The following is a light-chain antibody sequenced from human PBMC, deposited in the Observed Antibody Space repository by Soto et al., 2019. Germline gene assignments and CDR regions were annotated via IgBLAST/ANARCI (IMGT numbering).Light chain of an antibody. CDR3: QQHENLPPT. V-gene: IGKV1-33*01. CDR2: DAS. CDR1: QDINTF. Sequence: DIQMTQSPSSLSASVGDRVTISCHASQDINTFLNWYQQKPGKAPKLLIYDASNLEPGVPSRFSGSGSGTDFTFTISSLQPEDFATYVCQQHENLPPTFGGGTKVEIK. J-gene: IGKJ4*01.